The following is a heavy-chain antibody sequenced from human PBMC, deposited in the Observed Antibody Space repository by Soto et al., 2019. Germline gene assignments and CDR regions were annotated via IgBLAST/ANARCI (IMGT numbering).Heavy chain of an antibody. D-gene: IGHD3-3*01. CDR2: LYYTGST. Sequence: ETLSLTCHVSGGSIIDFYWSWIRQSPGKRLEWIGYLYYTGSTNYNPALKSRVTISLDTSKNQFSLKVRSVTAADTAVYYCARGGGYDFRSSQAPPIDVWGQGTTVTVSS. CDR3: ARGGGYDFRSSQAPPIDV. J-gene: IGHJ6*02. CDR1: GGSIIDFY. V-gene: IGHV4-59*01.